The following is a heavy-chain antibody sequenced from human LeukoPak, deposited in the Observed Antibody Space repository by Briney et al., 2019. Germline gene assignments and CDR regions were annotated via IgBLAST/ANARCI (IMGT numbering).Heavy chain of an antibody. V-gene: IGHV4-59*01. CDR1: GGSISSYY. D-gene: IGHD3-22*01. CDR3: AGASLYYDSSGQRTFDI. CDR2: IYYSGGT. Sequence: SETLSLTCTVSGGSISSYYWNWIRQPPGKGLEWIGYIYYSGGTNYNPSLKGRVTISLDTSKNQFSLKLSSVTAADTAVYYCAGASLYYDSSGQRTFDIWGQGTMVTVSS. J-gene: IGHJ3*02.